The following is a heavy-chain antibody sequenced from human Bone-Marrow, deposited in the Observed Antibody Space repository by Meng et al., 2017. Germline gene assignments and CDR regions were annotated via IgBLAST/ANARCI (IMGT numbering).Heavy chain of an antibody. CDR2: IWYDGSKK. Sequence: QAQLVESGGGVVQPGRSLRLSCAVSGFKFSSYGMHWVRQAPGKGLEWVAVIWYDGSKKYYADSVKGRFTISRDDSKNTLFLQMNTLTAEDTAVYYCARDTGAVAPELDYWGQGTLVTVSS. V-gene: IGHV3-33*01. D-gene: IGHD6-19*01. J-gene: IGHJ4*02. CDR3: ARDTGAVAPELDY. CDR1: GFKFSSYG.